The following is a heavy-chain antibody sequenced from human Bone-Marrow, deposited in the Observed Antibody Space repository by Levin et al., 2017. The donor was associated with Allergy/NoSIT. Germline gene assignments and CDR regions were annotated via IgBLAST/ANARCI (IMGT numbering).Heavy chain of an antibody. CDR1: GFTFSSYD. CDR3: ARGGNYGGLLGYYGMDV. D-gene: IGHD4-23*01. Sequence: PGESLKISCAASGFTFSSYDMHWVRQATGKGLEWVSAIGTAGDTYYPGSVKGRFTISRENAKNSLYLQMNSLRAGDTAVYYCARGGNYGGLLGYYGMDVWGQGTTVTVSS. CDR2: IGTAGDT. J-gene: IGHJ6*02. V-gene: IGHV3-13*04.